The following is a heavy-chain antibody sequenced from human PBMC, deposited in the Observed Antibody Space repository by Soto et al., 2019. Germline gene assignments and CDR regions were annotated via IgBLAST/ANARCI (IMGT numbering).Heavy chain of an antibody. CDR3: ARDRMAGPIDY. V-gene: IGHV4-31*03. CDR1: GGSISSGGYY. D-gene: IGHD6-19*01. Sequence: SETLSLTCTVSGGSISSGGYYWSWIRQHPGKGLEWIGYIYYSGSTYYNPSLKSRVTISVDTSKNQFSLKLSSVTAADTAVYYCARDRMAGPIDYWGQGTLVTVSS. CDR2: IYYSGST. J-gene: IGHJ4*02.